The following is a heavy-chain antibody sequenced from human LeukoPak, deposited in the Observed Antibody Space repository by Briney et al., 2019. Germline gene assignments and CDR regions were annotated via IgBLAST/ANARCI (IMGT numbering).Heavy chain of an antibody. CDR1: GFTFSSYA. Sequence: GGSLRLSCAASGFTFSSYAMSWVRQAPGKGLEWVSAISGSGGSTYYADSVKGRFTISRDNSKNTLYLQMNSLRAEDTAVYYCAKDGRDGYNHPSYYFEYWGQGTLVTVSS. V-gene: IGHV3-23*01. CDR2: ISGSGGST. CDR3: AKDGRDGYNHPSYYFEY. J-gene: IGHJ4*02. D-gene: IGHD5-12*01.